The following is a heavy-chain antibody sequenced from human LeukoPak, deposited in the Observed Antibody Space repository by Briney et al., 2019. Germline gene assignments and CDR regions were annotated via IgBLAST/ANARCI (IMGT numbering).Heavy chain of an antibody. Sequence: ASVKVSCKASGYIFSGYYMHWVRQAPGQGLEWMGWINPNSGGADYAQNFQGRVTMTRDMSISTVYMTLSGLRSDDTAIYYCARGPPEYCSGGTCYSGRNWLDPWGQGTLVIVSS. CDR2: INPNSGGA. CDR1: GYIFSGYY. V-gene: IGHV1-2*02. CDR3: ARGPPEYCSGGTCYSGRNWLDP. J-gene: IGHJ5*02. D-gene: IGHD2-15*01.